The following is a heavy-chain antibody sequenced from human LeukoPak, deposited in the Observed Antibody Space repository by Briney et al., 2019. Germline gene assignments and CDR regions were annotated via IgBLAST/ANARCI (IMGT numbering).Heavy chain of an antibody. CDR1: GFTFSSYS. V-gene: IGHV3-21*01. CDR2: ISSSSSYI. D-gene: IGHD6-6*01. J-gene: IGHJ4*02. CDR3: ARERPSSSSDYFDY. Sequence: GGSLRLSCAASGFTFSSYSMNWDRQAPGKGLEWVSSISSSSSYIYYADSVKGRFTISRDNAKNSLYLQMNSLRAEDTAVYYCARERPSSSSDYFDYWGQGTLVTVSS.